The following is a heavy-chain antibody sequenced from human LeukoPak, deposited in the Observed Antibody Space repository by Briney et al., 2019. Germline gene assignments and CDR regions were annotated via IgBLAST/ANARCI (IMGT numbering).Heavy chain of an antibody. J-gene: IGHJ4*02. CDR1: GGSISSNYY. CDR2: IHYGGST. D-gene: IGHD3-22*01. Sequence: SETLSLTCTVSGGSISSNYYWGWIRQPPGKGLEWIGSIHYGGSTYYNPSLKSRVTIFVGTSKNQFSLKLSSVTATDTAVYYCARLGYYDSSGYYHYWGQGTLVTVSS. V-gene: IGHV4-39*01. CDR3: ARLGYYDSSGYYHY.